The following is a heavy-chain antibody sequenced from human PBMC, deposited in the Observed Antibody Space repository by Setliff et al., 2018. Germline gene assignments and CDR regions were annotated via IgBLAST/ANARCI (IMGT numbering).Heavy chain of an antibody. J-gene: IGHJ4*02. Sequence: SVKVSCKASGFTFTSSAVQWVRQARGQRLEWIGWIVVGSGNTNYAQKFQGRVTITRDTSASTAYMELSSLRSEDTAVYYCARYDSYGDKYYFDYWGQGTLVTVSS. CDR3: ARYDSYGDKYYFDY. CDR1: GFTFTSSA. D-gene: IGHD4-17*01. V-gene: IGHV1-58*01. CDR2: IVVGSGNT.